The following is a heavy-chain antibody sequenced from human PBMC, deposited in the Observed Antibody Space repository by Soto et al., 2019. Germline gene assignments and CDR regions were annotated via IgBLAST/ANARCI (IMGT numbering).Heavy chain of an antibody. CDR3: GRAVLKMDIQAIDS. J-gene: IGHJ4*02. CDR2: VNLVGIT. Sequence: SETLSLTCAVYGGSLSGYYWTWIRQPPGKGLEWIGEVNLVGITNYSPSVKSRLTITLDTSKKQVSLEMTSVTAADTAVYYCGRAVLKMDIQAIDSWGPGTLVTVSS. CDR1: GGSLSGYY. V-gene: IGHV4-34*01.